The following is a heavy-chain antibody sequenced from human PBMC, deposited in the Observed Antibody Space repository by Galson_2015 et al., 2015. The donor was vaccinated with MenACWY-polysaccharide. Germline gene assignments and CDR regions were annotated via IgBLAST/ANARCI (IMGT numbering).Heavy chain of an antibody. D-gene: IGHD1-26*01. V-gene: IGHV4-38-2*01. CDR1: DYSIRSGYF. CDR2: IFHSGTT. CDR3: ARVEKYSGSFYIFY. J-gene: IGHJ4*02. Sequence: ETLSLTCAVSDYSIRSGYFWGWIRQPPGKGLEWIASIFHSGTTYYNPSLKSRVTISVDTSKNQFSLKLSSVTAADTAVYYCARVEKYSGSFYIFYWGQGTLVTVSS.